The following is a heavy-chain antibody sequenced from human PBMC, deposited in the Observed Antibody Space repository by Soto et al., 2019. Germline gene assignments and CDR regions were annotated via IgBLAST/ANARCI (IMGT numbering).Heavy chain of an antibody. Sequence: EVQLVESGGGLVKPGGSLRLSCAASGFTFSNSWMSWVRQAPGKGLEWVGRIKSKTDGGTTDYAAPVKGRFTISRDDSNNTLYVQMNSVKTEDTAVYYCTTEEVLRLLESLGLKWYYYYYGMDVWGQGTTVTVSS. CDR2: IKSKTDGGTT. V-gene: IGHV3-15*01. D-gene: IGHD3-3*01. CDR1: GFTFSNSW. CDR3: TTEEVLRLLESLGLKWYYYYYGMDV. J-gene: IGHJ6*02.